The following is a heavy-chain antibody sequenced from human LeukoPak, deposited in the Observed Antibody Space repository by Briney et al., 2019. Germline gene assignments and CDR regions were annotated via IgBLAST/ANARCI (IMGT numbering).Heavy chain of an antibody. CDR3: AREEENWFDP. J-gene: IGHJ5*02. V-gene: IGHV4-59*12. CDR2: IYYSGST. Sequence: SETLSLTCTVSGGSTSSYYWSWIRQPPGKGLEWIGYIYYSGSTNYNPSLKSRVTISVDTPKNQFSLKLSSVTAADTAVYYCAREEENWFDPWGQGTLVTVSS. CDR1: GGSTSSYY.